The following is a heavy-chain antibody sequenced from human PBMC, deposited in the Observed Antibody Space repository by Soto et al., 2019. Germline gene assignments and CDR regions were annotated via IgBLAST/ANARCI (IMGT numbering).Heavy chain of an antibody. CDR2: IWYDGSNK. V-gene: IGHV3-33*01. CDR3: ARDPYYDILTGDDDAFDI. D-gene: IGHD3-9*01. Sequence: GGSLRHSCAASGFTFSSYVMHWVRQSPGKGLEWVAVIWYDGSNKYYADSVKGRFTISRDNSKNTLYLQMNSLRAEDTAVYYCARDPYYDILTGDDDAFDIWGQGTMVTVSS. CDR1: GFTFSSYV. J-gene: IGHJ3*02.